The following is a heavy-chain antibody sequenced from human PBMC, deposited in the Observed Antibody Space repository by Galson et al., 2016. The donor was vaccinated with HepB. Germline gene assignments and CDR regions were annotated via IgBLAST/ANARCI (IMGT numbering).Heavy chain of an antibody. J-gene: IGHJ3*02. CDR1: GFTFSSYA. D-gene: IGHD6-19*01. Sequence: SLRLSCAGSGFTFSSYAMNWVRQAPGKGLEWVSSIRDGDGRTHYADSVKGRFTISRDNSKNTLSLQMNSLRGEDTAIYYCAKISLGGYSSGWGGSFDIWGQGTKVTVSS. CDR3: AKISLGGYSSGWGGSFDI. CDR2: IRDGDGRT. V-gene: IGHV3-23*01.